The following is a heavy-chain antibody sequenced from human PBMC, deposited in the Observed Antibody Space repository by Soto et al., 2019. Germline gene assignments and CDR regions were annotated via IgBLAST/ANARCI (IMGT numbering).Heavy chain of an antibody. J-gene: IGHJ6*02. CDR1: GFTFSSHE. V-gene: IGHV3-48*03. D-gene: IGHD3-3*01. CDR2: ISRNGGTT. Sequence: PGGSLRLSCVCSGFTFSSHEMHGVRQAPGKGPEWVSKISRNGGTTSYADSVKGRFTISRDNARDSLYLHMNSLRAEDTAVYYCARDRSLIFAVPPYGMDVWGQGTTVTVSS. CDR3: ARDRSLIFAVPPYGMDV.